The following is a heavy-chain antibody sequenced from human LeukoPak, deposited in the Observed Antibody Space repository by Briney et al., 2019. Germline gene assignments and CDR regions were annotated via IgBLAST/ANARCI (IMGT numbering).Heavy chain of an antibody. CDR2: ISWNSGSI. Sequence: GRSLRLSCAASGFTFDDYAMHWVRQAPGKGLEWVSGISWNSGSIGYADSVKGRFTISRDNAKNSLYLQMNSLRAEDTALYYCAKGRESIAAAGTNYWGQGTLVTVSS. CDR1: GFTFDDYA. V-gene: IGHV3-9*01. J-gene: IGHJ4*02. CDR3: AKGRESIAAAGTNY. D-gene: IGHD6-13*01.